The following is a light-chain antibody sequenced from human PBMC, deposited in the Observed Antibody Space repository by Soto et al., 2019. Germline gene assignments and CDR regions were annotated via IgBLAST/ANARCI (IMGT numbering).Light chain of an antibody. V-gene: IGKV3D-20*01. CDR1: QSVSSSY. CDR3: QXXXSSPYT. Sequence: EIVLTQSPATLSLSPGERATLSCGASQSVSSSYLAWYQQKPGLAPRLLIYDASSRATGIPDRFSGSGSGXXXXXXXXXXXXXXXXVYYCQXXXSSPYTFGQGTKLEIK. CDR2: DAS. J-gene: IGKJ2*01.